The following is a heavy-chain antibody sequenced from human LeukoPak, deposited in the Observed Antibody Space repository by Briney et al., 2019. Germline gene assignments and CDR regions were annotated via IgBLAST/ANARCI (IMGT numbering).Heavy chain of an antibody. J-gene: IGHJ4*02. CDR1: GGSITSSQHW. Sequence: SETLSLTCAVSGGSITSSQHWWSWARQPPGKGLEWIGEVYHSGTTNYNPSLKSRVTMSLDKSKNQFSLRLSSVAAADTAVYFCAASSSWYSDFDYWGQGTLVTASS. CDR3: AASSSWYSDFDY. D-gene: IGHD6-13*01. V-gene: IGHV4-4*02. CDR2: VYHSGTT.